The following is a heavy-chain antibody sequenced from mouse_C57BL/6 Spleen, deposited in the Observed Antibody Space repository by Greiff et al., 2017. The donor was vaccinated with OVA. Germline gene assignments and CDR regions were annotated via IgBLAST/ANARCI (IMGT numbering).Heavy chain of an antibody. V-gene: IGHV5-17*01. Sequence: EVMLVESGGGLVKPGGSLKLSCAASGFTFSDYGMHWVRQAPEKGLEWVAYIRRGSSSTYYADTVKGRFTISRDNAKNTLFLQMTSLRSEDTAMYYCATMGNYYAMDYWGQGTSVTVSS. CDR3: ATMGNYYAMDY. CDR1: GFTFSDYG. J-gene: IGHJ4*01. D-gene: IGHD2-1*01. CDR2: IRRGSSST.